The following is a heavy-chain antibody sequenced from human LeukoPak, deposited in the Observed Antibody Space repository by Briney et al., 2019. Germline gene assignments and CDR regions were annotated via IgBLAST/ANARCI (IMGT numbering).Heavy chain of an antibody. CDR3: ARGYTSSHDY. Sequence: ASVKVSCKASGYTFTGYYMHWVRQAPGQGLEWMGWIYPDSGGTKYAQNFQGRVTMTRDTSITTAYMELSSLRSDDTAVYYCARGYTSSHDYWGQGTLVIVSS. V-gene: IGHV1-2*02. CDR1: GYTFTGYY. CDR2: IYPDSGGT. J-gene: IGHJ4*02. D-gene: IGHD6-13*01.